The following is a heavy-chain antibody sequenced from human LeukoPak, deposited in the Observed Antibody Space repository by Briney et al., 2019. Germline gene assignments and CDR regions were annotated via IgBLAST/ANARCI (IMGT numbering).Heavy chain of an antibody. V-gene: IGHV3-30*04. CDR3: ARDGVVPAAMSGLDYYYMDV. CDR1: GFTFSSYT. D-gene: IGHD2-2*01. Sequence: AGGSLRLSCAASGFTFSSYTMNWVRQAPGKGLEWVAVISYDGSNKNYADSVKGRFTISRDNSKNTLYLQMNSLRAEDTAVYYCARDGVVPAAMSGLDYYYMDVWGKGTTVTVSS. CDR2: ISYDGSNK. J-gene: IGHJ6*03.